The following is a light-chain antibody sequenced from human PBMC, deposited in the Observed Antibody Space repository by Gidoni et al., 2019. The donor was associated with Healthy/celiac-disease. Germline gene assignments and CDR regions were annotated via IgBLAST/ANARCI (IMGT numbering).Light chain of an antibody. J-gene: IGKJ1*01. CDR3: QQYNNWPQT. CDR2: GAS. CDR1: QSVSSN. V-gene: IGKV3-15*01. Sequence: EIVMTQSPATLSVSPGERATLSRRASQSVSSNLAWYQQKPGQAPRLLIYGASTRATGIPARFSGSGSGTEFTLTISSLQSEDFAIYHCQQYNNWPQTFGQGTKVEI.